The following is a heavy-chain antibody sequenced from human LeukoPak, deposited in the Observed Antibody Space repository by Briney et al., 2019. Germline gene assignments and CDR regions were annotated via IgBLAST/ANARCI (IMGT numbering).Heavy chain of an antibody. CDR2: INHSVRT. J-gene: IGHJ5*02. CDR1: GGSLSGDY. D-gene: IGHD3-22*01. Sequence: SETLSLTCAVHGGSLSGDYWSSIRQRPRKGLEWMGEINHSVRTNYSPSLKSRVAISVDTSKNQFYLKLSSVTAADTAVYYCARRLLGDSKKFDPWGQGTLVTDSS. V-gene: IGHV4-34*01. CDR3: ARRLLGDSKKFDP.